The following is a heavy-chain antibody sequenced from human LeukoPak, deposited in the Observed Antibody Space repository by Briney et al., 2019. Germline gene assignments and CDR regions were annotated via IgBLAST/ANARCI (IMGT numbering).Heavy chain of an antibody. CDR3: ARESRVFHWFDP. V-gene: IGHV1-46*01. Sequence: ASVKVSCKASGYTFTSYYMHWVRQAPGQGLEWMGIINPSGGSTSYAQKFQGRVTMTRDTSTSTVYMELGSLRSEDTAVYYCARESRVFHWFDPWGQGALVTVSS. D-gene: IGHD2-21*01. J-gene: IGHJ5*02. CDR2: INPSGGST. CDR1: GYTFTSYY.